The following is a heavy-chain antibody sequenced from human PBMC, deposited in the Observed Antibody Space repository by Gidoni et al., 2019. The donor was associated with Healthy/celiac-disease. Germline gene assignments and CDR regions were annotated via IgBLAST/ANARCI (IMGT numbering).Heavy chain of an antibody. J-gene: IGHJ4*02. CDR2: INSDGSST. CDR1: GFTFRSYW. Sequence: EVQLVESGVGLVQPGGSLSLACAASGFTFRSYWMHWVRQAPGKGLVWVSRINSDGSSTSYADSVKGRFTISRDNAKNTLYLQRNSLRAEDTAVYYCARERYGARPFDYWGQGTLVTVSS. D-gene: IGHD1-26*01. V-gene: IGHV3-74*01. CDR3: ARERYGARPFDY.